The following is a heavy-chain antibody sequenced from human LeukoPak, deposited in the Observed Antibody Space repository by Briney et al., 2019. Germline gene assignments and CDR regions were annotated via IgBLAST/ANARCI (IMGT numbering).Heavy chain of an antibody. J-gene: IGHJ4*02. D-gene: IGHD3-22*01. CDR2: INTNGRTI. Sequence: GGSLRLSCAASGFIFSEYSLIWVRQAPGAGLEWVSYINTNGRTIYYADSVKGRFTMSRDNDKNSMYLQMNSLRAEDTAVYYCARGDDSKKSGYWGQGTLVTVSS. CDR3: ARGDDSKKSGY. CDR1: GFIFSEYS. V-gene: IGHV3-48*01.